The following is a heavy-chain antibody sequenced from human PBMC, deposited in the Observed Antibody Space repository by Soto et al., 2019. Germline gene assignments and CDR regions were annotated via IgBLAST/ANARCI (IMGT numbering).Heavy chain of an antibody. CDR1: GYTFTYRY. Sequence: SVKVSCKASGYTFTYRYLHWVRQAPGQALEWMGWITPFNGNTNYAQKFQDRVTITRDRSMSTAYMELSSLRSEDTAMYYCARSREYGLDAFDIWGQGTMVTVSS. D-gene: IGHD4-17*01. J-gene: IGHJ3*02. CDR3: ARSREYGLDAFDI. V-gene: IGHV1-45*02. CDR2: ITPFNGNT.